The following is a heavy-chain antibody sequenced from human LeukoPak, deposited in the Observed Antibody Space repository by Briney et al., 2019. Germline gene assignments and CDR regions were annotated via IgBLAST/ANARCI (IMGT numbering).Heavy chain of an antibody. J-gene: IGHJ4*02. V-gene: IGHV3-23*01. Sequence: GGSLSLSCAASGFTFDNYAMTWVRQAPGKGLEWISTISGSGDSTHYAESVKGRFTISRDNSKNTLYLQMNSLRAEDTAVYYCAKDGGGYDTSGYYYGDYWGQGTLVTVSS. D-gene: IGHD3-22*01. CDR1: GFTFDNYA. CDR3: AKDGGGYDTSGYYYGDY. CDR2: ISGSGDST.